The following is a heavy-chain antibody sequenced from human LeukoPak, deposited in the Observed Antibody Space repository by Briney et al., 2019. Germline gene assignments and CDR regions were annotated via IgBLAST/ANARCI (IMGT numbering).Heavy chain of an antibody. Sequence: PGGSLRLSCAASGFTFSSYGVHWVRQAPGKGLEWVAFIRYDGSNKYYADSVKGRFTISRDNSKNTLYLQMNSLRAEDTAVYYCAKGSMYSSSAGYMDVWGKGTTVTVSS. CDR1: GFTFSSYG. J-gene: IGHJ6*03. CDR3: AKGSMYSSSAGYMDV. V-gene: IGHV3-30*02. D-gene: IGHD6-6*01. CDR2: IRYDGSNK.